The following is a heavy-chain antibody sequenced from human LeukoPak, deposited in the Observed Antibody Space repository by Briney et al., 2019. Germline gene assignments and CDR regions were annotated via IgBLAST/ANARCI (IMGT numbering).Heavy chain of an antibody. CDR3: ARSYSNHLFGMDV. J-gene: IGHJ6*02. CDR2: IYSGGST. CDR1: GFTVSSYY. Sequence: GGSLRLSCAAPGFTVSSYYMTWVRQAPGKGLEWVSVIYSGGSTYYADSVKGRVAISRDNSKNTVFLQMNSVRAEDTAVYYCARSYSNHLFGMDVWGQGTTVTVSS. D-gene: IGHD4-11*01. V-gene: IGHV3-66*01.